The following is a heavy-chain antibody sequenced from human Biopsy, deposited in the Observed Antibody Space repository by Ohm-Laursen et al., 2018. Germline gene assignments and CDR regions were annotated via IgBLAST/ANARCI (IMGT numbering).Heavy chain of an antibody. V-gene: IGHV1-2*02. CDR2: INCKTGAT. Sequence: ASVKVSCKASGYIFTTSGISWMRQAPGQGLEWLGYINCKTGATNYAQKFQGTVTMTRDTSISTAYLALGSLRSADTAIYYCARDPLNGHKHFDYWGQGSLVTVSS. CDR3: ARDPLNGHKHFDY. J-gene: IGHJ4*02. D-gene: IGHD2-8*01. CDR1: GYIFTTSG.